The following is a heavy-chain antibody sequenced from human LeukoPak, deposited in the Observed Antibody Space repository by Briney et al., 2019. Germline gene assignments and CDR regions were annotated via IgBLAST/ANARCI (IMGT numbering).Heavy chain of an antibody. V-gene: IGHV3-23*01. D-gene: IGHD1-1*01. CDR2: IRSSGGST. Sequence: PGGSLRLSCPAPEFTFISYAMSWVPQAPGKGLEWVPAIRSSGGSTYYADSVKGRFTPSRDNSKKPLYLQINILRAKNTPVNYFGAFGTPGIVDYSGEGTLVSASS. CDR3: GAFGTPGIVDY. J-gene: IGHJ4*02. CDR1: EFTFISYA.